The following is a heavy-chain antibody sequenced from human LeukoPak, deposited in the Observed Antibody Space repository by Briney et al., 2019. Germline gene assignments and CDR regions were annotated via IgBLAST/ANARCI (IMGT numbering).Heavy chain of an antibody. D-gene: IGHD6-25*01. J-gene: IGHJ3*02. V-gene: IGHV4-59*08. CDR1: GGSFGTYF. CDR3: TRGRRFSGRIDALDI. CDR2: IDYSGTT. Sequence: SETLSLTCTISGGSFGTYFWNWMRQPPGKGVEWIGYIDYSGTTNYNPSLKSRITMSVGMSKNQFSLKLTSVTAADTALYYCTRGRRFSGRIDALDIWGQGTMVTVSS.